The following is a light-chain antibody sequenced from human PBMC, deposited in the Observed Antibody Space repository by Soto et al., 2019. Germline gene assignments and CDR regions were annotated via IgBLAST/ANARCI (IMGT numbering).Light chain of an antibody. CDR2: DAS. V-gene: IGKV3D-20*02. CDR1: QSVRSSY. CDR3: QQRSNWPCT. Sequence: EIVLTHSPGTLSLSPVEISTLSCRASQSVRSSYLAWYQQKPGQAPRVLIYDASSRATGVPDRFSGSGSGTAFTLTISSLEPEDFAVYYCQQRSNWPCTFGQGTRLEIK. J-gene: IGKJ5*01.